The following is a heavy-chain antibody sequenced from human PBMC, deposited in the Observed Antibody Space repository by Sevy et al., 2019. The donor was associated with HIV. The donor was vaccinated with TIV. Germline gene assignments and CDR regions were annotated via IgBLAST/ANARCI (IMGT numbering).Heavy chain of an antibody. CDR2: VKSKTAGGTT. CDR1: GFTFSNAW. Sequence: GGSLRLSCAASGFTFSNAWMSWVRQAPGKGLEWVGRVKSKTAGGTTDYPAPVKGRFIISRDDSNNTLYLQMKSLKAEDTAVYYCATGAQFSGSVFDYWGQGTLVTVSS. CDR3: ATGAQFSGSVFDY. V-gene: IGHV3-15*01. D-gene: IGHD5-12*01. J-gene: IGHJ4*02.